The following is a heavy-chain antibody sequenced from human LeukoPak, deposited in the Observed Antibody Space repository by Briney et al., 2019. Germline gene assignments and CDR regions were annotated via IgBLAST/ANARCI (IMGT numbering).Heavy chain of an antibody. V-gene: IGHV4-59*01. Sequence: PSETLSLTCTVSGGSISSYYWSRIRQPPGKGLEWIGYIYYSGSTNYNPSLKSRVTISVDTSKNQFSLKLSSVTAADTAVYYCARAILGSSWYRYYYYMDVWGKGTTVTVSS. CDR3: ARAILGSSWYRYYYYMDV. D-gene: IGHD6-13*01. J-gene: IGHJ6*03. CDR1: GGSISSYY. CDR2: IYYSGST.